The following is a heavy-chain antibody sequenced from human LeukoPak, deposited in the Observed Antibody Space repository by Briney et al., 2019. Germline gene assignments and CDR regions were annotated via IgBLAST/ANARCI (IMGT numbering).Heavy chain of an antibody. CDR2: ISSSGSTI. V-gene: IGHV3-48*04. CDR1: GFTFSSYS. Sequence: GGSLRLSCAASGFTFSSYSMNWVRQAPGKGLEWVSYISSSGSTIYYADSVKGRFTISRDNAKNSLYLQMNSLRAEDTAVYYCARNRCSGGSCLGLLDTLYFDYWGQGTLVTVSS. D-gene: IGHD2-15*01. J-gene: IGHJ4*02. CDR3: ARNRCSGGSCLGLLDTLYFDY.